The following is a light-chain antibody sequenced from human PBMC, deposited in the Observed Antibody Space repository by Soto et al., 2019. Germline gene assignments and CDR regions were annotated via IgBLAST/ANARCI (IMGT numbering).Light chain of an antibody. Sequence: QLVLTQPPSTSGTPGQRVTISCSGSRSNIGVNTVIWYQQFPGTAPKLLIFSNSQRPSGVPDRFSGSKSGTSASLAISGLQSEDEANYYCAAWDDRLTGWVFGGGTKLTVL. CDR2: SNS. CDR3: AAWDDRLTGWV. V-gene: IGLV1-44*01. CDR1: RSNIGVNT. J-gene: IGLJ2*01.